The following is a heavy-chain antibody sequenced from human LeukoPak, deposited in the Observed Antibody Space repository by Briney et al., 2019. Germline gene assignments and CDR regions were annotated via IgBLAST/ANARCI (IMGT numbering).Heavy chain of an antibody. D-gene: IGHD1-1*01. V-gene: IGHV1-2*06. J-gene: IGHJ4*02. CDR3: AREGGWNDLDY. CDR1: GYTFAGYY. Sequence: ASVKVSCRASGYTFAGYYMHWVRQAPGQGLEWMGRINPNSGGTSYAQKFQGRLTMTRDTSITTAYMELSRLRSDDTAVYYCAREGGWNDLDYWGQGTLVTVSS. CDR2: INPNSGGT.